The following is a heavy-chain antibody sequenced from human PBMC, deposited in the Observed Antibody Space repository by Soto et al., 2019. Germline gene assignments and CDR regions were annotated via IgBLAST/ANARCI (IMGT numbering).Heavy chain of an antibody. D-gene: IGHD6-13*01. J-gene: IGHJ4*02. CDR1: GGSISSSSYY. CDR3: ARQVRAAAAYFDY. V-gene: IGHV4-39*01. Sequence: QLQLQESGPGLVKPSETLSLTCTVSGGSISSSSYYWGWIRHPPGKGLEWIGSIYYSGSTYYNPYLKSRVTISVDTSKNQFSLKLSSVTAADTAVYYCARQVRAAAAYFDYWGQGTLVTVSS. CDR2: IYYSGST.